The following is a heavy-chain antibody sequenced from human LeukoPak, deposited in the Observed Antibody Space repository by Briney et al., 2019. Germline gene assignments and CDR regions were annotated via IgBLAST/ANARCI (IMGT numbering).Heavy chain of an antibody. V-gene: IGHV3-21*01. Sequence: GGSLRLSRAASGFTFSSYSMNWVRQAPGKGLEWVSSISSSSSYIYYADSVKGRFTISRDNAKNSLYLQMNSLRAEDTAVYYCARDEGYTGYYYMDVWGKGTTVTVSS. D-gene: IGHD5-12*01. CDR2: ISSSSSYI. CDR3: ARDEGYTGYYYMDV. J-gene: IGHJ6*03. CDR1: GFTFSSYS.